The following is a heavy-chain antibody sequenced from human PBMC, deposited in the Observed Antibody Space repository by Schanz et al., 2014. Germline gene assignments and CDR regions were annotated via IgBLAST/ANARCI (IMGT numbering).Heavy chain of an antibody. CDR2: ISSGGGST. Sequence: VQLVESGGGLVKPGGSLRLSCTASGFTFSSYSMNWVRQAPGKGLEWVSSISSGGGSTYYADSVKGRFTISRDNSKNTVYLQMNSLRPGDTAVYYCAKSQGSSFDSWGQGTLXTVSS. CDR3: AKSQGSSFDS. V-gene: IGHV3-NL1*01. J-gene: IGHJ4*02. CDR1: GFTFSSYS. D-gene: IGHD6-13*01.